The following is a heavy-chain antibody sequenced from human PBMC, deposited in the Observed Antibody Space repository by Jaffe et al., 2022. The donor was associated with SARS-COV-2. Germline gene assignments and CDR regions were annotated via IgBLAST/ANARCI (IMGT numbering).Heavy chain of an antibody. CDR2: ISWNSGSI. CDR1: GFTFDDYA. V-gene: IGHV3-9*01. Sequence: EVQLVESGGGLVQPGRSLRLSCAASGFTFDDYAMHWVRQAPGKGLEWVSGISWNSGSIGYADSVKGRFTISRDNAKNSLYLQMNSLRAEDTALYYCAKAATMIVVVIGGYFDLWGRGTLVTVSS. CDR3: AKAATMIVVVIGGYFDL. J-gene: IGHJ2*01. D-gene: IGHD3-22*01.